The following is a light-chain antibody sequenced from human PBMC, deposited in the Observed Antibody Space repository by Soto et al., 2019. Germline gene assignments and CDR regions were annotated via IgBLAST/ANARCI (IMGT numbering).Light chain of an antibody. CDR3: QQYNNWLIT. CDR2: GAS. J-gene: IGKJ5*01. V-gene: IGKV3-15*01. CDR1: QSVSSN. Sequence: EIVMTQSPATLSVSPGERATLSCRASQSVSSNLAWYQQKPGQAPRLLIYGASTRATGIPARFSGSGSGREFTLTISSLQSEDFAVYYCQQYNNWLITFGQGTRLEI.